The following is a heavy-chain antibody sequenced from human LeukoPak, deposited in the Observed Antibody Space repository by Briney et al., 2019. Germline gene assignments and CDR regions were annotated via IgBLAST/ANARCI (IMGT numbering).Heavy chain of an antibody. Sequence: PGGSLRLSCAASGFTFSSYSMNWVRQAPGKGLEWVSSISSSSSYIYYADSVKGRFTISRDNAKNSLYLQMNSLRAEDTAVYYCARLVYSSSSYYYYMDVWGKGTTVTVSS. J-gene: IGHJ6*03. D-gene: IGHD6-13*01. V-gene: IGHV3-21*01. CDR1: GFTFSSYS. CDR3: ARLVYSSSSYYYYMDV. CDR2: ISSSSSYI.